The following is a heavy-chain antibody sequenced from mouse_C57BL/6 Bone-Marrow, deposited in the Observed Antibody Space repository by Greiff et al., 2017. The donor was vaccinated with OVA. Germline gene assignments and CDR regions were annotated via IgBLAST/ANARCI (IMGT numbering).Heavy chain of an antibody. Sequence: EVQLQQSGAELVKPGASVKLSCTASGFNFTDYYMHWVKQRPEQGLEWIGRIDPEDGDTNYAPKFQGKATITADTSSNTAYLQLSSLTSEDTAVYYCARPLRLKYYAMDYGGRGTAVTVTA. CDR2: IDPEDGDT. V-gene: IGHV14-2*01. CDR1: GFNFTDYY. J-gene: IGHJ4*01. CDR3: ARPLRLKYYAMDY. D-gene: IGHD2-4*01.